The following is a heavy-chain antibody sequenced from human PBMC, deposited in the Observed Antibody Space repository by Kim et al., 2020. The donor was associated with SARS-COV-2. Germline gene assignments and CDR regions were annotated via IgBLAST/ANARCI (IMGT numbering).Heavy chain of an antibody. CDR1: GYTFTSYD. D-gene: IGHD6-13*01. Sequence: ASVKVSCKASGYTFTSYDINWVRQATGQGLEWMGWMNPNSGDTGSAQKFQGRVTMTRNTSITTAYMEVSSLKSEDTAVYYCVRGTRAAAGHTNFDCWGQGTLVTVSS. CDR2: MNPNSGDT. V-gene: IGHV1-8*01. CDR3: VRGTRAAAGHTNFDC. J-gene: IGHJ4*02.